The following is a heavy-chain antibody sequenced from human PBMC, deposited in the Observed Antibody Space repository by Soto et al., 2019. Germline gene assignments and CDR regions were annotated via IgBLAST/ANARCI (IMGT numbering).Heavy chain of an antibody. Sequence: QVQLQQWGAGLLKPSETLSLTCAVYGGSFIGYYWSWIRQPPGKGLEWIGEINHSGSTNYNPSLKSRVTISVDTSKNQFPLKLSSVTAADTAVYYCARWGRTKPRYYYGMDVWGQGTTVTVSS. CDR2: INHSGST. V-gene: IGHV4-34*01. D-gene: IGHD3-16*01. CDR1: GGSFIGYY. CDR3: ARWGRTKPRYYYGMDV. J-gene: IGHJ6*02.